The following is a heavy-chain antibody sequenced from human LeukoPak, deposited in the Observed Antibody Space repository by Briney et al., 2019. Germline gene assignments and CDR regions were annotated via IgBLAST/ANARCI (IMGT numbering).Heavy chain of an antibody. CDR3: ARATAMADNDAFDI. J-gene: IGHJ3*02. V-gene: IGHV3-13*01. D-gene: IGHD5-18*01. Sequence: GGSLRLSGAASGFTFSSYDMHWVRQATGKGLEWVSAIGTAGDTYYPGSVKGRFTISRENAKNSLYLQMNSLRAGDTAVYYCARATAMADNDAFDIWGQGTMVTVSS. CDR2: IGTAGDT. CDR1: GFTFSSYD.